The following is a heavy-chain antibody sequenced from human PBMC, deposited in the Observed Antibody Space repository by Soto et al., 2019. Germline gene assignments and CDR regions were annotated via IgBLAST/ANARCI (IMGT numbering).Heavy chain of an antibody. CDR2: IWYDGSNK. Sequence: GGSLRLSCAASGFTFSSYGMHWVRQAPGKGLEWVAVIWYDGSNKYYADSVKGRFTISRDNSKNTLYLQMNSLRAEDTAVYYCARSTVDGYETLDYWGQGTLVTVS. CDR1: GFTFSSYG. V-gene: IGHV3-33*01. J-gene: IGHJ4*02. CDR3: ARSTVDGYETLDY. D-gene: IGHD5-12*01.